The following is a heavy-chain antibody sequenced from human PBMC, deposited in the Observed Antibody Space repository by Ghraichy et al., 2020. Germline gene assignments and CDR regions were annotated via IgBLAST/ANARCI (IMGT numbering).Heavy chain of an antibody. CDR1: GFAYSSYW. CDR3: ARGWGRFDY. Sequence: GGSLRLSCAAFGFAYSSYWMNWVRQAPGKGLEWVAYIKYDGSAEYYVDSVKGRFGISRDNAKNSLFLQMNSLRAEDTAVYYCARGWGRFDYWGQGTLVTVSS. D-gene: IGHD2-21*02. CDR2: IKYDGSAE. V-gene: IGHV3-7*01. J-gene: IGHJ4*02.